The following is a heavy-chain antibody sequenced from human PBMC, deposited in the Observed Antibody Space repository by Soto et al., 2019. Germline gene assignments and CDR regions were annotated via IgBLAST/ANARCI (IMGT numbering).Heavy chain of an antibody. CDR2: ISAYNGNT. V-gene: IGHV1-18*01. J-gene: IGHJ4*02. CDR3: ARDPSSGWYQDFDY. CDR1: GYTFTNFG. Sequence: ASVKVSCKASGYTFTNFGISWVRQAPGQGLEWMGWISAYNGNTNYAQNFQGRATMTTDTSTSTAYMELRSLRSDDTAVYYCARDPSSGWYQDFDYWGQGTLVTVSS. D-gene: IGHD6-19*01.